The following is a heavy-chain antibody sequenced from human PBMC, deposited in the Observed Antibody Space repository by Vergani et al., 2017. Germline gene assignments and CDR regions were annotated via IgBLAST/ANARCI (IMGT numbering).Heavy chain of an antibody. Sequence: EVQLVESGGGLVQPGGSLRLSCAASGFTFSSYWMIWVRQAPGKGLVWVANIKQDGSEKYYVDSVKGRFTISRDNAKNSLYLQMNSRRAEDTSVYYCARDTAKVHYFDYWGQGTLVTVSS. CDR1: GFTFSSYW. J-gene: IGHJ4*02. CDR3: ARDTAKVHYFDY. D-gene: IGHD5-18*01. V-gene: IGHV3-7*01. CDR2: IKQDGSEK.